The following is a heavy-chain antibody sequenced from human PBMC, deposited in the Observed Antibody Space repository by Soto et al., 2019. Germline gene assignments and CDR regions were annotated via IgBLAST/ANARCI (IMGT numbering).Heavy chain of an antibody. CDR2: INHSGST. D-gene: IGHD2-2*01. CDR1: GGSFSGYY. CDR3: ARDIVVVPAARHTTNYFDY. V-gene: IGHV4-34*01. Sequence: SETLSLTCAVYGGSFSGYYWSWIRQPPGKGLEWVGEINHSGSTNYNPSLKSRVTISVDTSKNQFSLKLSSVTAADTAVYYCARDIVVVPAARHTTNYFDYWGQGTLVTVSS. J-gene: IGHJ4*02.